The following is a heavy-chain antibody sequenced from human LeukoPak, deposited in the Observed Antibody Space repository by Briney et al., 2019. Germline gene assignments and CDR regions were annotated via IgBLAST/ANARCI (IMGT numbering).Heavy chain of an antibody. CDR3: TTYYDYVWGSSRPKRINYFDY. CDR2: IKDKEDGETR. V-gene: IGHV3-15*01. J-gene: IGHJ4*02. CDR1: GFTFKNAW. D-gene: IGHD3-16*02. Sequence: PGGSLRLSCGASGFTFKNAWMNWVGQAPGKGLEWVGRIKDKEDGETRDYAAPVKGRFTISRDDSKNTLYLQMNSLKTEDTAVYYCTTYYDYVWGSSRPKRINYFDYWGQGTLVTVSS.